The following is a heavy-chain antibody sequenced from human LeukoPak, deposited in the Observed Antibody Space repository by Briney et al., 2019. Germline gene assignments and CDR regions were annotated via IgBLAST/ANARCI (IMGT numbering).Heavy chain of an antibody. J-gene: IGHJ5*02. Sequence: SETLSLTCTVSDGSISSGSYFWSWIRQPAGKGLEWIGRIHTSGTTYNPSLKSRVTISLDTSKNQFSLKLTSVTAADTAVYYCARDFTWGQGTLVTVSS. CDR3: ARDFT. CDR1: DGSISSGSYF. CDR2: IHTSGT. V-gene: IGHV4-61*02.